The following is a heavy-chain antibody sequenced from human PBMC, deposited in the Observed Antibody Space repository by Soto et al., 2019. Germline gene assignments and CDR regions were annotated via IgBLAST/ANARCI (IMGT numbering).Heavy chain of an antibody. J-gene: IGHJ4*02. CDR3: VREGGSLAFDS. Sequence: PGGSLRLSCAVSGLTFSTDEMNWVRQAPGKGLEWLAYISYTSTTIKYADSVKGRFAVSRDNAKKPLSLQMNNLRVEDTAVYYCVREGGSLAFDSWGQGTLVTVSS. CDR2: ISYTSTTI. V-gene: IGHV3-48*03. D-gene: IGHD1-1*01. CDR1: GLTFSTDE.